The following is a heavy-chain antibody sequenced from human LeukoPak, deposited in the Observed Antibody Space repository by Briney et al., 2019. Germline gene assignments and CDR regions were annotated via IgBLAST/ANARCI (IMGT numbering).Heavy chain of an antibody. CDR1: GGTFSSYA. CDR3: ARRPDYRATEDAFDI. CDR2: IIPIFGTA. Sequence: SVKVSCKASGGTFSSYAISWVRQAPGQGLEWMGGIIPIFGTANYAQKFQGRVTITADESTSTAYMELSSLRSEDTAVYYCARRPDYRATEDAFDIWGQGTMVTVSS. J-gene: IGHJ3*02. D-gene: IGHD4/OR15-4a*01. V-gene: IGHV1-69*13.